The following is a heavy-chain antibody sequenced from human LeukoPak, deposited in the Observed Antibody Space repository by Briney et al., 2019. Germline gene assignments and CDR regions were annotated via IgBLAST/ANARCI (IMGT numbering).Heavy chain of an antibody. D-gene: IGHD3-22*01. CDR1: GGSISSGGYY. J-gene: IGHJ4*02. V-gene: IGHV4-31*03. CDR2: IYYSGST. Sequence: PSETLSLTCTLSGGSISSGGYYCTWIRQHPGRGLEWFGYIYYSGSTYYNPSLKSRVTISVDTSKNQFSLKLSSVTAADTAVYYCARDYDSSGYYYSWGQGTLVTVSS. CDR3: ARDYDSSGYYYS.